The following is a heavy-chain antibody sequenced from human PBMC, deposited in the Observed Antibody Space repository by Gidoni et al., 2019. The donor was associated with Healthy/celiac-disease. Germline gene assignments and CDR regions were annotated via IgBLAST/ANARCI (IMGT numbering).Heavy chain of an antibody. CDR2: IYTSGST. V-gene: IGHV4-4*07. CDR3: AREWDYYDSDYFDY. Sequence: QVQLQESGPGLVKPSETLSLTCTVSGGSISSYYWRWIRQPAGKGLEWIGRIYTSGSTNYNPSLKSRVTMSVDTSKNQFSLKLSSVTAADTAVYYCAREWDYYDSDYFDYWGQGTLVTVSS. D-gene: IGHD3-22*01. CDR1: GGSISSYY. J-gene: IGHJ4*02.